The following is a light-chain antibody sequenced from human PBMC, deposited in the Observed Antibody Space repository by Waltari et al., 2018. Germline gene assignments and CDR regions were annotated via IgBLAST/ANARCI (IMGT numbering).Light chain of an antibody. CDR1: QSISSY. Sequence: DIQMTQSPSSLSASVGDRVTITCGASQSISSYLNWYQQKPGKAPKLLIYAGSSLQSGGPSRFSGSGSGTDFTLTVSSLQHEDFATYYCQQSYSTLWTFGQGTKVEIK. CDR2: AGS. J-gene: IGKJ1*01. CDR3: QQSYSTLWT. V-gene: IGKV1-39*01.